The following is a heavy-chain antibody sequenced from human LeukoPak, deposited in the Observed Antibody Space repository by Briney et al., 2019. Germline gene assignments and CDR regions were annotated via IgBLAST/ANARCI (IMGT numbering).Heavy chain of an antibody. D-gene: IGHD6-19*01. CDR2: ISYSGST. CDR1: GGSISSSSSY. Sequence: SETLSLTCTVSGGSISSSSSYWGWIRQPPGKGLEWIGNISYSGSTYYNPSLRSRVTISLDTSKNQFSLKLRSVTAADTAVYYCARDRAVAGTSAAGDYYYYYYMDVWGKGTTVTISS. V-gene: IGHV4-39*07. CDR3: ARDRAVAGTSAAGDYYYYYYMDV. J-gene: IGHJ6*03.